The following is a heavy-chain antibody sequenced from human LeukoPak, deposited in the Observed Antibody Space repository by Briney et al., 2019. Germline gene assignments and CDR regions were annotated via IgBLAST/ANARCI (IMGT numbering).Heavy chain of an antibody. D-gene: IGHD1-7*01. J-gene: IGHJ4*02. CDR3: ARAIGDWNYVPQFDY. Sequence: GGSLRLSRAASGFTFSSYSMNRVPQAPGKGREWVSYISSSSSTIYYADSVKGRYTISRDKAKHSLYLQMNSLRAEDTAVYYCARAIGDWNYVPQFDYWGQGTLVTVSS. V-gene: IGHV3-48*01. CDR2: ISSSSSTI. CDR1: GFTFSSYS.